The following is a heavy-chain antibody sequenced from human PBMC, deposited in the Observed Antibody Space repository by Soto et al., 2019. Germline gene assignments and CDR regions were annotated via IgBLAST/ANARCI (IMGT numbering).Heavy chain of an antibody. J-gene: IGHJ6*02. V-gene: IGHV3-74*01. CDR1: GFAFDSHW. CDR3: ARGTQWRYGVDV. CDR2: INGDGSST. Sequence: EVQLVESGGGLVQPGGSLRLSCAAAGFAFDSHWMHWVRQAPGKGLVWVSRINGDGSSTFYADSVKGRFTISRDNARNTVYLQMNSLRAEDTAVYYCARGTQWRYGVDVWGQGTTVTVSS. D-gene: IGHD6-19*01.